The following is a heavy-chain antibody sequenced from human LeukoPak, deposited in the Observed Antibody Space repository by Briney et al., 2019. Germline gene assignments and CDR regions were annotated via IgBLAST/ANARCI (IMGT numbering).Heavy chain of an antibody. CDR2: IIPIFGTA. CDR3: ARDHPLDIVVVPAAIAFDI. CDR1: EGTFSSYA. V-gene: IGHV1-69*13. Sequence: SVKVSCKASEGTFSSYAISWVRQAPGQGLEWMGGIIPIFGTANYAQKFQGRVTITADESTSTAYMELSSLRSEDTAVYYCARDHPLDIVVVPAAIAFDIWGQGTMVTVSS. D-gene: IGHD2-2*01. J-gene: IGHJ3*02.